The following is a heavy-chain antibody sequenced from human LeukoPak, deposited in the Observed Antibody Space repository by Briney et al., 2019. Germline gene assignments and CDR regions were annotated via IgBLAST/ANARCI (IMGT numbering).Heavy chain of an antibody. CDR1: GASINNYY. D-gene: IGHD4-23*01. CDR3: ARWSPSYGGISYYFDF. V-gene: IGHV4-59*12. CDR2: VYSSGVT. Sequence: SETLSLTCTVSGASINNYYWSWLRQPPGKGLEWIGYVYSSGVTTYNPSLKSRVTISLGTSKNQFSLEVTSVTTADTAVYYCARWSPSYGGISYYFDFWGQGTLVTVSS. J-gene: IGHJ4*02.